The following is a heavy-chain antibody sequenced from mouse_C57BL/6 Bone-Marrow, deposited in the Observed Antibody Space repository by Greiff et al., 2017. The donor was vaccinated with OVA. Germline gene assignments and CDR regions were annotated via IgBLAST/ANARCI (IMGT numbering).Heavy chain of an antibody. J-gene: IGHJ3*01. CDR2: IWRGGST. V-gene: IGHV2-2*01. D-gene: IGHD4-1*01. CDR1: GFSLTSYG. CDR3: ARTLNWSAWFAY. Sequence: QVHVKQSGPGLVQPSQSLSITCTVSGFSLTSYGVHWVRQSPGKGLEWLGVIWRGGSTDYNAAFISRLSISKDNSKSQVFFKMNSLQADDTAIYCCARTLNWSAWFAYWGQGTLVTVSA.